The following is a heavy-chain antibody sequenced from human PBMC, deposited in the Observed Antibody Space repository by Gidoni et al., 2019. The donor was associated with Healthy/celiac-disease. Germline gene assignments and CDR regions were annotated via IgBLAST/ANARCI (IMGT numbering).Heavy chain of an antibody. Sequence: QVQLQESGPGLVKPSETLSLTCTVPCGPISSYYWSWIRQPPGKGLEWIGYIYYSRSTNYNPSLKSRVTISVDTSKNQFSLKLSSVTAADTAVYYCARDIGSSWSNWFDPWGQGTLVTVSS. V-gene: IGHV4-59*01. J-gene: IGHJ5*02. D-gene: IGHD6-13*01. CDR3: ARDIGSSWSNWFDP. CDR1: CGPISSYY. CDR2: IYYSRST.